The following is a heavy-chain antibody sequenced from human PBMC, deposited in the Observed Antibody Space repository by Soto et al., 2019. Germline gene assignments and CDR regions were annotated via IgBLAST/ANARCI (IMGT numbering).Heavy chain of an antibody. D-gene: IGHD2-2*01. CDR2: ISYDGSNK. Sequence: SLRLSCAASGFTFSSYVMHWVRQAPGKGLEWVAVISYDGSNKYYADSVKGRFTISRDNSKHTLYLQMNSLRPEDTAVYYCAKDLEGYCTTTSCYTYFGLDVWGQGTTVTVSS. CDR1: GFTFSSYV. J-gene: IGHJ6*02. V-gene: IGHV3-30*18. CDR3: AKDLEGYCTTTSCYTYFGLDV.